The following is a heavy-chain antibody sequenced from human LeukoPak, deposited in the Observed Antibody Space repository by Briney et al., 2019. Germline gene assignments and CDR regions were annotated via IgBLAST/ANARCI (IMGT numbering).Heavy chain of an antibody. D-gene: IGHD3-22*01. CDR2: INLNSGGT. V-gene: IGHV1-2*02. Sequence: ASVKVSCKASGYTFTGHYMHWVRQAPGQGLEWMGWINLNSGGTNYAQNFQGRVTMTRDTSISTAYMEVSRLRSDDTAVYYCAREDSSGYDYWGQGTLVTVSS. CDR3: AREDSSGYDY. CDR1: GYTFTGHY. J-gene: IGHJ4*02.